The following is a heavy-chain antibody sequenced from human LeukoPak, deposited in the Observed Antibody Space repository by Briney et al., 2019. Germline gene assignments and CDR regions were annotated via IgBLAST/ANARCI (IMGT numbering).Heavy chain of an antibody. CDR1: GGSFSGYY. D-gene: IGHD3-22*01. V-gene: IGHV4-34*01. J-gene: IGHJ4*02. CDR3: ARAQSGYYLFDY. Sequence: SETLSLTCAVYGGSFSGYYWSWIRQPPGKGLEWIGEINHSGSTNYNPSLKSRVTISVDTSKNQFSLKLSSVTAADTAVYYCARAQSGYYLFDYWGQGTLVTVSS. CDR2: INHSGST.